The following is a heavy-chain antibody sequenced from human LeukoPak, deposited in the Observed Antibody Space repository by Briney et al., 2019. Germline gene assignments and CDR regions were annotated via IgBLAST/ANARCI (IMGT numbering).Heavy chain of an antibody. V-gene: IGHV3-21*01. CDR2: ISGSSCEI. D-gene: IGHD2-15*01. Sequence: GGSLRLSCAASGFTFSRYSMNWVRQGAGRGVHGVSAISGSSCEIYYADSVKGRFTISRDNAKSSLYLQMNSLRADDTAVYYCARDLPCTGGGCYLAYYNHHGMDLWGQGTTVTVSS. CDR3: ARDLPCTGGGCYLAYYNHHGMDL. CDR1: GFTFSRYS. J-gene: IGHJ6*02.